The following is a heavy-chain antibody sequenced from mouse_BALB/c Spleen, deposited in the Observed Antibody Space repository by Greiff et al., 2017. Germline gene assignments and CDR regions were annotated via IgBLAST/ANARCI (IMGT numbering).Heavy chain of an antibody. Sequence: EVMLVESGGGLVQPGGSLRLSCATSGFTFTDYYMSWVRQPPGKALEWLGFIRNKANGYTTEYSASVKGRFTISRDNSQSILYLQMNNLRAEDSATDYCARDPGSRGGLFAYWGQGTLVTVSA. CDR3: ARDPGSRGGLFAY. CDR2: IRNKANGYTT. CDR1: GFTFTDYY. J-gene: IGHJ3*01. V-gene: IGHV7-3*02. D-gene: IGHD1-1*01.